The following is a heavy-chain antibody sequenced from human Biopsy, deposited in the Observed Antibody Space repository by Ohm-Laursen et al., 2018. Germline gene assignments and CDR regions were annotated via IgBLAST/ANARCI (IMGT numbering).Heavy chain of an antibody. D-gene: IGHD1-7*01. CDR2: LYTSGDT. CDR1: GGSFSGYY. J-gene: IGHJ4*02. V-gene: IGHV4-59*10. CDR3: ATGPKRLTGTSYFES. Sequence: TLSLTCAVYGGSFSGYYWSWVRQSAGKGLEWIGRLYTSGDTNYNPSLKSRVSVSEDTSRRQFSLRLTSVTAADTAVYYCATGPKRLTGTSYFESWGRGILVTVSS.